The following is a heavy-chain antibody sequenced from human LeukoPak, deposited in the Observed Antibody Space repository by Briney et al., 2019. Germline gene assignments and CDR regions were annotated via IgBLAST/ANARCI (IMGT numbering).Heavy chain of an antibody. J-gene: IGHJ6*02. V-gene: IGHV3-15*01. CDR1: GFTFSNAR. CDR2: IKSKTDGGTT. D-gene: IGHD4-17*01. CDR3: TTEAVTTWDGMDV. Sequence: GGSLRLSCAASGFTFSNARMSWVRQAPGKGLEWVGRIKSKTDGGTTDYAAPVKGRFTISRDDSKNTLYLQMNSLKTEDTAVYYCTTEAVTTWDGMDVWGQGTTVTVSS.